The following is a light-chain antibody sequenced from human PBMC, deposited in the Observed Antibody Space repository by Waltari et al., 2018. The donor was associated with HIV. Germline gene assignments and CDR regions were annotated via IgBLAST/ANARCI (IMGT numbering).Light chain of an antibody. CDR1: RSNIGAGYD. J-gene: IGLJ2*01. CDR2: GNS. Sequence: QSVLTQPPSVSGAPGQRVTIPRTGSRSNIGAGYDVPWYQQLPGTAPKLLIYGNSNRPSVVPDRFSGSKSGTSAALAITGLQAEDEADYYCQSYDSSLSVVVFGGGTKLTVL. V-gene: IGLV1-40*01. CDR3: QSYDSSLSVVV.